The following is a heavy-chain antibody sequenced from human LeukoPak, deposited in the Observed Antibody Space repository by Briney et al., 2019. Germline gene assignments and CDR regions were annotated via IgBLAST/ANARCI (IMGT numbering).Heavy chain of an antibody. CDR3: ARSSREQLAYDY. D-gene: IGHD6-6*01. J-gene: IGHJ4*02. CDR2: IYYSGST. CDR1: GGSISSYY. V-gene: IGHV4-59*08. Sequence: PSETLSLTCTVSGGSISSYYWSWIRQPPGKGLEWIGYIYYSGSTNYNPSLKSRVTISVDTSKNQFSLKLSSVTAADTAVYYCARSSREQLAYDYWGQGTLVTVSS.